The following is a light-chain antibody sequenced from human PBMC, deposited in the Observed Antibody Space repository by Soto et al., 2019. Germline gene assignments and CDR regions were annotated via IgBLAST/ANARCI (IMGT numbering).Light chain of an antibody. CDR1: SSDVGGYNY. CDR3: SSYTSSGTLVV. J-gene: IGLJ2*01. Sequence: QAVVTQPASVSGSPGQSITISCTGTSSDVGGYNYVSWYQQHPGKAPKLMIYDVSNRPSGVSNRFSGSKSGNTASLTISGLQDEDEADYYCSSYTSSGTLVVFGGGTKLTVL. V-gene: IGLV2-14*01. CDR2: DVS.